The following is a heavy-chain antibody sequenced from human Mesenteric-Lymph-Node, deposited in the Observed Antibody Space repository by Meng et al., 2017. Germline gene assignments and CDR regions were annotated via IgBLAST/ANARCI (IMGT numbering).Heavy chain of an antibody. V-gene: IGHV4-4*02. CDR2: VYHRGDT. CDR3: ASGRKYCSSTSCYGQFDY. D-gene: IGHD2-2*01. CDR1: GYSISSEIW. J-gene: IGHJ4*02. Sequence: VQLTVSGPGLCKPSGTLSLSCTVSGYSISSEIWWSWVRQPPGKGLEWIGEVYHRGDTNYNPSLKSRVDISVDKSKNQFYLSLFSVTAADTAVYYCASGRKYCSSTSCYGQFDYWGQGTLVTVSS.